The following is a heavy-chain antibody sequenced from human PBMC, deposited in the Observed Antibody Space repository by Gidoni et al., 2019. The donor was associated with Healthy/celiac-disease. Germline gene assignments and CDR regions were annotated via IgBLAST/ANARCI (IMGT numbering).Heavy chain of an antibody. V-gene: IGHV3-21*01. Sequence: EVQLVESGGGLVKPGGSMRLSCAASGFTFSSYSMNWVRMAPGKGLWWFSSISSSSSYIYYADSVKGRFTISRDNAKNSLYLQMNSLRAEDTAVYYCARDLTAAGMFDYWGQGTLVTVSS. CDR1: GFTFSSYS. J-gene: IGHJ4*02. D-gene: IGHD6-13*01. CDR3: ARDLTAAGMFDY. CDR2: ISSSSSYI.